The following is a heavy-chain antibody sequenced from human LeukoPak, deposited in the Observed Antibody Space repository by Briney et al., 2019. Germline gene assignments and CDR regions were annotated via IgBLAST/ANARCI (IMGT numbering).Heavy chain of an antibody. D-gene: IGHD2-2*02. CDR3: ARDGVGWATATPHFDY. CDR2: ISAYNGNT. J-gene: IGHJ4*02. V-gene: IGHV1-18*04. CDR1: GYTFTSYG. Sequence: GASVKVSCKASGYTFTSYGISWVRQAPGQGLEWMGWISAYNGNTNYAQKLQGRVTMTTDTSTSTAYMELRSLRSDDTAVYYCARDGVGWATATPHFDYWGQGTLVTVSS.